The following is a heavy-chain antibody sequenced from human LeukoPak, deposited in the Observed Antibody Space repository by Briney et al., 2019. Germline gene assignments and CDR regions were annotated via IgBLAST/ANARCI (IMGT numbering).Heavy chain of an antibody. CDR3: ASTNTESNNFDY. V-gene: IGHV4-34*01. CDR1: GGSFSGYY. Sequence: SETLSLTCAVYGGSFSGYYWSWIRQPPGKGLEWIGEIYHSGSTNYNPSLKSRVTISVDKSKNQFSLKLSSVTAADTAVYYCASTNTESNNFDYWGQGTLVTVSS. CDR2: IYHSGST. J-gene: IGHJ4*02. D-gene: IGHD1-14*01.